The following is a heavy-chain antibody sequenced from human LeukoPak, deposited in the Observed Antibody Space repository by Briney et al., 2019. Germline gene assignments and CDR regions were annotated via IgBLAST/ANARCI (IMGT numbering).Heavy chain of an antibody. V-gene: IGHV1-2*02. Sequence: GASVKVSCKASGYTFIGYYMHWVRQAPGQGLEWMGWINPNSAGTNYAQKFQGRVIMTRDTSISTAYMELRRLRSDDTALYYCARDIWFGELGGWFDPWGQGTLVTVSS. CDR2: INPNSAGT. J-gene: IGHJ5*02. CDR3: ARDIWFGELGGWFDP. D-gene: IGHD3-10*01. CDR1: GYTFIGYY.